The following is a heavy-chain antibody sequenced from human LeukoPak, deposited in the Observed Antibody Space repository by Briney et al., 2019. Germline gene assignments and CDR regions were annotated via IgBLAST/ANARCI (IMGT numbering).Heavy chain of an antibody. D-gene: IGHD2-15*01. J-gene: IGHJ4*02. CDR1: GGSISSGGYY. CDR3: ARVPHCSGGSCYVGGSIYFDY. Sequence: SENLSLNYTVSGGSISSGGYYWSWIRQHPGKGLEWIGYIYYSGSTYYNPSLKSRVTISVDTSKNQFSLKLSSVTAADTAVYYCARVPHCSGGSCYVGGSIYFDYWGQGTLVTVSS. CDR2: IYYSGST. V-gene: IGHV4-31*03.